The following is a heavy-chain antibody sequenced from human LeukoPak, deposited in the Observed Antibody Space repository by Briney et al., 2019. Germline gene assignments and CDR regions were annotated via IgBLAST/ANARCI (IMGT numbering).Heavy chain of an antibody. Sequence: GDSLKISCKGSGYSFTSYWIGWVRQMPGKGLEWMGIIYPGDSDTRYSPSFQGQVTISADKSISTAYLQWSSLKASDTAMYYCARRVGYCSSTSCYGGFDYWGQGTLVTVSS. CDR3: ARRVGYCSSTSCYGGFDY. CDR1: GYSFTSYW. D-gene: IGHD2-2*01. J-gene: IGHJ4*02. CDR2: IYPGDSDT. V-gene: IGHV5-51*01.